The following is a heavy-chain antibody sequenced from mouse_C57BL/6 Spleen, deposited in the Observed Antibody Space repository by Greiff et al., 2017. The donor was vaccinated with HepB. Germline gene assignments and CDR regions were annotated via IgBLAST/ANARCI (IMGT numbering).Heavy chain of an antibody. V-gene: IGHV1-61*01. Sequence: VQLQQSGAELVRPGSSVKLSCKASGYTFTSYWMDWVKQRPGQGLEWIGIIYPSDSETHYNQKFKDKATLTVDNSSNTAYMQLSSLTSEDSAVYYCARKGYGYDDAMDYWGQGTSVTVSA. D-gene: IGHD2-2*01. J-gene: IGHJ4*01. CDR2: IYPSDSET. CDR1: GYTFTSYW. CDR3: ARKGYGYDDAMDY.